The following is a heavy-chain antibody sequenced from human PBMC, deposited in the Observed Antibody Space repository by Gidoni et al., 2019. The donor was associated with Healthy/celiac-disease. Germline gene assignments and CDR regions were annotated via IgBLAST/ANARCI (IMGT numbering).Heavy chain of an antibody. D-gene: IGHD3-22*01. Sequence: QVQLVESGGGVVQPGRSLRLSCTASGFTFSSYGMHWVRQAPGKGLEWGAVIWYVGSNKYYADSVKGRFTISRDNSKNTLYLQMNSLRAEDTAVYYCARDPYYYDSSGYPHWGQGTLVTVSS. CDR2: IWYVGSNK. CDR3: ARDPYYYDSSGYPH. J-gene: IGHJ4*02. CDR1: GFTFSSYG. V-gene: IGHV3-33*01.